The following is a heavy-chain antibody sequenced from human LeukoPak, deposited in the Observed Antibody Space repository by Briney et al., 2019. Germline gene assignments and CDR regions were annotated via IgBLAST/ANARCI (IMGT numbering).Heavy chain of an antibody. D-gene: IGHD3-22*01. CDR1: GYTFTGYY. V-gene: IGHV1-2*02. J-gene: IGHJ4*02. CDR2: INPNSGGT. CDR3: ARVGTYYYDSSGYFYLDY. Sequence: ASVKVSCKASGYTFTGYYMHWVRQAPGQGLEWMGWINPNSGGTNYAQKFQGRVTMTRDTPISTAYMELSRLRSDDTAVYYCARVGTYYYDSSGYFYLDYWGQGTLVTVSS.